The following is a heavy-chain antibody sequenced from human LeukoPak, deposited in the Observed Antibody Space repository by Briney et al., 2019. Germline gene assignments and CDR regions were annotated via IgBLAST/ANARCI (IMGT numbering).Heavy chain of an antibody. V-gene: IGHV3-21*01. CDR2: ISSSSSYI. CDR1: GFTFSSYS. Sequence: GGSLRLSCAASGFTFSSYSMNWVRQAPGKRLEWVSSISSSSSYIYYADSVKGRFTISRDNAKNSLYLQMNSLRAEDTAVYYCARVRGYSYGAGFDYWGQGTLVTVSS. D-gene: IGHD5-18*01. J-gene: IGHJ4*02. CDR3: ARVRGYSYGAGFDY.